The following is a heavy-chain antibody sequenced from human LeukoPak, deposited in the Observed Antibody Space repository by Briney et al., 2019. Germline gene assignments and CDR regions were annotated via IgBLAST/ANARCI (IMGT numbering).Heavy chain of an antibody. Sequence: PGGSLRLSCAASGFSFISYGMSWVRQAPVKGLEWVSAISGSGGTTYYADSVRGRFIISRDNSKSTLYFQMNSLRGEDTAIYYCAKRSPYNSSSYYLDFWGQGTLVTVSS. V-gene: IGHV3-23*01. J-gene: IGHJ4*02. CDR3: AKRSPYNSSSYYLDF. D-gene: IGHD6-6*01. CDR1: GFSFISYG. CDR2: ISGSGGTT.